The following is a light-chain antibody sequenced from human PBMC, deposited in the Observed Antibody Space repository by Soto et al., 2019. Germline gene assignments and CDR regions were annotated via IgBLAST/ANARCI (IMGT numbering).Light chain of an antibody. CDR2: DVS. J-gene: IGKJ2*01. V-gene: IGKV2-30*01. CDR1: ESLVDNDGNTS. Sequence: DVVMTQSPLSLPVTLGQAASISCRSSESLVDNDGNTSLNWFQQRPGQSPRRPIYDVSNRDSGVPDRFSGSGTGTDFTLKISRVEAEDVGVYYCMQGTHWPYTFGQGTKLEIK. CDR3: MQGTHWPYT.